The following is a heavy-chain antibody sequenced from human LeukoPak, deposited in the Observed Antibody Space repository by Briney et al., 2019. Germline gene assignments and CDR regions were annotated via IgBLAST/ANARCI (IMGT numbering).Heavy chain of an antibody. CDR1: GGTFSSYA. D-gene: IGHD3-22*01. V-gene: IGHV1-69*05. CDR2: IIPIFGTA. CDR3: ARDSAYYYDSSATDY. Sequence: SVKVSCKASGGTFSSYAISWVRQAPGQGLEWMGRIIPIFGTANYAQKFQGRVTITTDESTSTAYMELSSLRSEDTAVYYCARDSAYYYDSSATDYWGQGTLVTVSS. J-gene: IGHJ4*02.